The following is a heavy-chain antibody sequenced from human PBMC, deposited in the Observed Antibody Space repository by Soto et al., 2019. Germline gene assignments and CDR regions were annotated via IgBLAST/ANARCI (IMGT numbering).Heavy chain of an antibody. Sequence: PGGSLRLSCAASGFTFSNYALNWVRQAPGKGLEWVSSISGTGNYIYYADSVKGRFTISRDDAKTSLYLQMNSLRAEDTAVYYCARGFCSSTSCQNYFDYWGQGTLVTVSS. CDR2: ISGTGNYI. J-gene: IGHJ4*02. CDR1: GFTFSNYA. V-gene: IGHV3-21*01. CDR3: ARGFCSSTSCQNYFDY. D-gene: IGHD2-2*01.